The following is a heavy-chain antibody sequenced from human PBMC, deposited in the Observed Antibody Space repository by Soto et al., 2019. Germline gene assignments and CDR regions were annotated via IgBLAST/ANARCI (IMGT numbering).Heavy chain of an antibody. D-gene: IGHD1-7*01. CDR2: ISDHNGDT. V-gene: IGHV1-18*01. CDR1: GYTFSTSG. CDR3: ASRGNWNYASDY. Sequence: ASVKVSCKASGYTFSTSGITWVRQAPGQGLEWMGWISDHNGDTKYAQKLQGRVTMTTDTSTSTAYMELRSLRSDDTAIYYCASRGNWNYASDYWGQGTLVTVYS. J-gene: IGHJ4*02.